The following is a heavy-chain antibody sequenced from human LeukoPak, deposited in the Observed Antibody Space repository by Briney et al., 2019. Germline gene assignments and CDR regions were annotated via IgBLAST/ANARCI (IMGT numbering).Heavy chain of an antibody. Sequence: GSLRLSCAASGFTFSSYAMSWVRQAPGKGLEWVSAISGSGGNTYYADSVKGRFTISRDNSKNTLYLQMNSLRAEDTAVYYCAKDLGIVGASFDYWGQGTLVTVSS. D-gene: IGHD1-26*01. CDR2: ISGSGGNT. V-gene: IGHV3-23*01. J-gene: IGHJ4*02. CDR1: GFTFSSYA. CDR3: AKDLGIVGASFDY.